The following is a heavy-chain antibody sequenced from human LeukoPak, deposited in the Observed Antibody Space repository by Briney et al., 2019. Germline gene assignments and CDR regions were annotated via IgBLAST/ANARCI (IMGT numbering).Heavy chain of an antibody. CDR3: ARGGYCSSTSCYFSSENWFDP. Sequence: SETLSLTCAVYGGSFSGYYWSWIRQPPGKGLEWIGEINHSGSTNYNPSLKSRVTISVDTSKNQCSLKLSSVTAADTAVYYCARGGYCSSTSCYFSSENWFDPWGQGTLVTVSS. CDR1: GGSFSGYY. V-gene: IGHV4-34*01. J-gene: IGHJ5*02. CDR2: INHSGST. D-gene: IGHD2-2*03.